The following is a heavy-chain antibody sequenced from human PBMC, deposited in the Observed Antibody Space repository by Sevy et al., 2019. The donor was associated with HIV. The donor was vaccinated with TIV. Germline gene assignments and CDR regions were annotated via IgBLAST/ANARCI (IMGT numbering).Heavy chain of an antibody. J-gene: IGHJ4*02. D-gene: IGHD2-15*01. CDR1: GFTFTNAW. Sequence: GGSLRLSCAAFGFTFTNAWMSWVRQAPGKGLEWVGRIKSKTDGGTTDYAAPVKGRFTISRDDSKNTLYLHMNSLKTEDTDIYYCTLEGLYCSGGSCYSEGFDSWGQGTLVTVSS. V-gene: IGHV3-15*01. CDR2: IKSKTDGGTT. CDR3: TLEGLYCSGGSCYSEGFDS.